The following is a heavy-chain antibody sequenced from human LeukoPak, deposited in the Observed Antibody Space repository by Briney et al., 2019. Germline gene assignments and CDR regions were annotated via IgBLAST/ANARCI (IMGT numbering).Heavy chain of an antibody. D-gene: IGHD3-10*01. V-gene: IGHV4-39*01. CDR2: IYCSGST. J-gene: IGHJ5*02. Sequence: PSETLSLTCTVSGGSISSSSYYWGWIRQPPGKGLEWIGSIYCSGSTYYNPSLKSRVTISVDTSKNQFSLKLSSVTAADTAVYYCASRSYYGSGSPWGQGTLVTVSS. CDR1: GGSISSSSYY. CDR3: ASRSYYGSGSP.